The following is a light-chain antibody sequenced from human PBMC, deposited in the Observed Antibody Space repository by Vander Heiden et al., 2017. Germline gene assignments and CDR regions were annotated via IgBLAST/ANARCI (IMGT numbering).Light chain of an antibody. V-gene: IGKV2-28*01. J-gene: IGKJ4*01. CDR3: MQALQTPLT. CDR1: QRRLNSSDFTY. CDR2: LCS. Sequence: DIVMFQPPLSLPVFPGEQASIPCRSSQRRLNSSDFTYLDWYLQQAAQPPQLVAYLCSNRTSGVPDRFSGSGSSTDFTLKISRVEAEDVGVYYCMQALQTPLTFGGGTKVEIK.